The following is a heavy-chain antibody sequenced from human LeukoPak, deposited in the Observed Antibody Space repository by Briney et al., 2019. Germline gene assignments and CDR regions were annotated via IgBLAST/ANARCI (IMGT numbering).Heavy chain of an antibody. CDR2: ISAYNGNT. J-gene: IGHJ3*02. V-gene: IGHV1-18*01. Sequence: ASVKVSCKASGGTFSSYAISWVRQAPGQGLEWMGWISAYNGNTNYAQKLQGRVTMTTDTSTTTAYMELRSLRSDDTAVYYCARDAKPYYDILTGYHYDAFDIWGQGTMVTVSS. CDR1: GGTFSSYA. CDR3: ARDAKPYYDILTGYHYDAFDI. D-gene: IGHD3-9*01.